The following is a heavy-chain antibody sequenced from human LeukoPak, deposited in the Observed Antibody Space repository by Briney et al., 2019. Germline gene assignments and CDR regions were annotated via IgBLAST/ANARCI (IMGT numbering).Heavy chain of an antibody. V-gene: IGHV4-39*01. CDR2: IYYSGST. CDR3: ARHRYCSSTSCYRGFFNY. J-gene: IGHJ4*02. D-gene: IGHD2-2*02. Sequence: SETLSLTCTVSGGSISNGDHYWSWIRQHPGKGLEWIGHIYYSGSTNYNPSLKSRVTISVDTSKNQFSLKLSSVTAADTAVYYCARHRYCSSTSCYRGFFNYWGQGTLVTVSS. CDR1: GGSISNGDHY.